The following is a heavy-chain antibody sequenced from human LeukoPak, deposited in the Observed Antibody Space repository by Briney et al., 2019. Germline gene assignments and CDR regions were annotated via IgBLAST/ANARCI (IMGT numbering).Heavy chain of an antibody. CDR3: AKDLGLTGPFDY. CDR2: ISSSSSYI. V-gene: IGHV3-21*04. Sequence: GGSLRLSCAASGFTFSSYSMNWVRQAPGKGLEWVSSISSSSSYIYYADSVKGRFTISRDNSKNTLYLQMNSLRAEDTAVYYCAKDLGLTGPFDYWGQGTLVTVSS. J-gene: IGHJ4*02. CDR1: GFTFSSYS. D-gene: IGHD7-27*01.